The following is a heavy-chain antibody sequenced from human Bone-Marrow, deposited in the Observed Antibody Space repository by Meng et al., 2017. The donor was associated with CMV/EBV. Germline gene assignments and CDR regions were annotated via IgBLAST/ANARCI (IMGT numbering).Heavy chain of an antibody. J-gene: IGHJ4*02. CDR2: INTEGTRT. Sequence: RLVWAALGLTVSRYGTDWVRQGQGKGLGWVSSINTEGTRTISADSVEGRFTVSRDNAKKTLYLQMDSLRAEDTGVYYCVREFMGRGNWGQGTLVTVSS. D-gene: IGHD3-10*01. V-gene: IGHV3-74*01. CDR1: GLTVSRYG. CDR3: VREFMGRGN.